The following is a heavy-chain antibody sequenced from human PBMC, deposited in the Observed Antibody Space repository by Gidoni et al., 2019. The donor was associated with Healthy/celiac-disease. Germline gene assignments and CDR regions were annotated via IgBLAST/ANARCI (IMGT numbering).Heavy chain of an antibody. V-gene: IGHV4-38-2*02. CDR2: IYHSGST. CDR1: GYSISSGYY. D-gene: IGHD6-19*01. CDR3: ARTIAVAGKGFDY. J-gene: IGHJ4*02. Sequence: GLVKPSETLSLTCTVSGYSISSGYYWGWIRQTPGKGLAWIGSIYHSGSTYYNPSLKSRVTISVDTSKNQFSLKLSSVTVADTAVYYCARTIAVAGKGFDYWGQGTLVTVSS.